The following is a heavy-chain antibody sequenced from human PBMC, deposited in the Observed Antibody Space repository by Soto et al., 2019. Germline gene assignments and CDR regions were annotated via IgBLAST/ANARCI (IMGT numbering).Heavy chain of an antibody. CDR1: RFTFSSDT. V-gene: IGHV3-21*03. Sequence: EVQLVESGGGLVKPGGSLRLACSASRFTFSSDTMNWVRQSPGKGLEWFSSISSITTYIYYADSVKGRFTNSRDNAKNSQYLQVNSMRAEDTAVYYCARDFDSSGYYGPVGAFDIWGQGKMVTVSS. CDR2: ISSITTYI. D-gene: IGHD3-22*01. J-gene: IGHJ3*02. CDR3: ARDFDSSGYYGPVGAFDI.